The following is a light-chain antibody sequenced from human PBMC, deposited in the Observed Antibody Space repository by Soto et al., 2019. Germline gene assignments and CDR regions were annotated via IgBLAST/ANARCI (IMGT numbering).Light chain of an antibody. CDR3: QQYNNWPPYP. V-gene: IGKV3-15*01. Sequence: EIVMTQSPATLSVSPGERATLSCRASQSVSSNLAWYQQKPGQAPRLLIYGASTRATGIPARFSGSGSGTEFPLPISSLQSEDFAFYYCQQYNNWPPYPFGQGTKVDIK. J-gene: IGKJ2*01. CDR1: QSVSSN. CDR2: GAS.